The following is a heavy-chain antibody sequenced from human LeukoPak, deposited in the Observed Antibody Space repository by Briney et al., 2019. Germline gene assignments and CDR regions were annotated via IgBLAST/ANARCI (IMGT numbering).Heavy chain of an antibody. Sequence: GGSLRLSCAASGFTVSSNYMSWVRQAPGKGLEWVSVIYSGGSTYYADSVKGRFTISRGNSKNTLYLQMNSLRAEDTAVYYCAREGRVGTVTTSHYYYGMDVWGQGTTVTVSS. CDR2: IYSGGST. V-gene: IGHV3-53*01. J-gene: IGHJ6*02. D-gene: IGHD4-17*01. CDR3: AREGRVGTVTTSHYYYGMDV. CDR1: GFTVSSNY.